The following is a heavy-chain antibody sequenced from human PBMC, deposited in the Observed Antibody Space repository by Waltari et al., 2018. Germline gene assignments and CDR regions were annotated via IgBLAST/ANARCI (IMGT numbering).Heavy chain of an antibody. V-gene: IGHV3-74*01. Sequence: EVQLVESRGGLVQPGGSLRLACAASGLTFSSYWMHWVRQVPGKGLVWVSRISTNGSGANYADSVQGRFTSSRDNAKNILYLQMNSLRAEDTAVYYCARGPVSGSGSYYVGDYWGQGTLVTVSS. J-gene: IGHJ4*02. D-gene: IGHD1-26*01. CDR3: ARGPVSGSGSYYVGDY. CDR2: ISTNGSGA. CDR1: GLTFSSYW.